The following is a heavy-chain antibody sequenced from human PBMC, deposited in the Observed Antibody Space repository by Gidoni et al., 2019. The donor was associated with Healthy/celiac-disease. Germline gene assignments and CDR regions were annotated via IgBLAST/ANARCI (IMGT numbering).Heavy chain of an antibody. CDR2: ISGSGGST. CDR3: AKDSYYYDSSGYSYYYGMDV. J-gene: IGHJ6*02. D-gene: IGHD3-22*01. V-gene: IGHV3-23*01. Sequence: EVQLLESGGGLVQPGGSLRLSCAASGFTFSSYAMSWVRQAPGKGLEWVSAISGSGGSTYYADSVKGRFTISRDNSKNTLYLQMNSLRAEDTAVYYCAKDSYYYDSSGYSYYYGMDVWGQGTTVTVSS. CDR1: GFTFSSYA.